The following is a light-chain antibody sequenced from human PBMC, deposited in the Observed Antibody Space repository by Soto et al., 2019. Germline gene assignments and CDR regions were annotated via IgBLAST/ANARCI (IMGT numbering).Light chain of an antibody. Sequence: AIQMTQSPSSLSASVGDRVTITCRASQGIRTELAWYQQKAGKAPQLLIYAASSLQSVVPSRYSGSGSGTDFTLTISSLQPADFATYYCLQDYNAPRTFGQATKLAIK. CDR3: LQDYNAPRT. J-gene: IGKJ2*01. CDR2: AAS. V-gene: IGKV1-6*01. CDR1: QGIRTE.